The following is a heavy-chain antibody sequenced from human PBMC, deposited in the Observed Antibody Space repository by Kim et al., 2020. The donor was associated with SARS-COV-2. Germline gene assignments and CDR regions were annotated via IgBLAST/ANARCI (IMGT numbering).Heavy chain of an antibody. V-gene: IGHV1-8*01. CDR2: MNPNSGNT. J-gene: IGHJ6*02. CDR1: GYTFTSYD. CDR3: ARGLEGQQAQSSYDFWSDYYRAKYYYYYYGMDV. D-gene: IGHD3-3*01. Sequence: ASVKVSCKASGYTFTSYDINWVRQATGQGLEWMGWMNPNSGNTGYAQKFQGRVTMTRNTSISTAYMELSSLRSEDTAVYYCARGLEGQQAQSSYDFWSDYYRAKYYYYYYGMDVWGQGTTVTVSS.